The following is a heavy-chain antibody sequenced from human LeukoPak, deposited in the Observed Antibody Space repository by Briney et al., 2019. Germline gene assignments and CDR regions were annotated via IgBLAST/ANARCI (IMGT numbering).Heavy chain of an antibody. Sequence: ASVRVSCKAAGYTFTSYDINWVRRATGQGLEGMGWMNPNSGNTGYALKFQGRVTMTRNTSISTAYMELSSLRSEDTAVYYCARTGTYYYYYMDVWGKGTTVTISS. D-gene: IGHD1-14*01. CDR1: GYTFTSYD. CDR2: MNPNSGNT. J-gene: IGHJ6*03. V-gene: IGHV1-8*01. CDR3: ARTGTYYYYYMDV.